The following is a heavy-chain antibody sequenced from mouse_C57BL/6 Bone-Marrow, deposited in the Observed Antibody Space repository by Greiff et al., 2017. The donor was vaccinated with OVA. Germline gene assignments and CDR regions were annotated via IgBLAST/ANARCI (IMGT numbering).Heavy chain of an antibody. Sequence: VQLQQSGPELVKPGASVKISCKASGYTFTDYYMNWVKQSPGKSLEWIGDINPNNGGTSYNQKFKGKATLTVDKSSSTAYMELRSLTSEDSAVYYCARYYAYSRNYFDYWGQGTTLTVSS. J-gene: IGHJ2*01. CDR1: GYTFTDYY. CDR3: ARYYAYSRNYFDY. V-gene: IGHV1-26*01. D-gene: IGHD1-1*02. CDR2: INPNNGGT.